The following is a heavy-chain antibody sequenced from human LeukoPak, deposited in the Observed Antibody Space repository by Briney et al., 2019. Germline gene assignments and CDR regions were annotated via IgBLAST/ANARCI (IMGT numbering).Heavy chain of an antibody. V-gene: IGHV1-18*01. Sequence: ASVTVSCKASGYTFTSYGIIWVRQAPGQGLEWMGWISAYNGNTNYAQKLQGRVTMTTDTSTSTAYMELRSLRSDDKAVYYCARVEKQSSGWYGYFSYYFDYWGQGTLVTVSS. CDR2: ISAYNGNT. D-gene: IGHD6-19*01. J-gene: IGHJ4*02. CDR3: ARVEKQSSGWYGYFSYYFDY. CDR1: GYTFTSYG.